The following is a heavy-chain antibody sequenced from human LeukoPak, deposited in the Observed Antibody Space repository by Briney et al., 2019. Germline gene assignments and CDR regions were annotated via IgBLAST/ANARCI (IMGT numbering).Heavy chain of an antibody. CDR3: AGSGWQVYFDY. V-gene: IGHV3-7*01. CDR1: GFTFISYW. J-gene: IGHJ4*02. CDR2: IKQDGSER. D-gene: IGHD6-19*01. Sequence: GGSLRLSCAASGFTFISYWMSWVRQAPGKGLEWVANIKQDGSERYYVDSVKGRFTIPRDNAKNSLYLQMNSLRAEDTGVYYCAGSGWQVYFDYWGQGTLVTVSS.